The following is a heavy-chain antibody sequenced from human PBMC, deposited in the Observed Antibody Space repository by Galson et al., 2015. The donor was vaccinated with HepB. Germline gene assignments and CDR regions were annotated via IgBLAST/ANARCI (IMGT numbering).Heavy chain of an antibody. D-gene: IGHD3-10*01. CDR2: IWYDGSNR. J-gene: IGHJ4*02. CDR1: GFTVSSNY. Sequence: SLRLSCAASGFTVSSNYMGWVRQAPGKGLEWVAVIWYDGSNRYYADSVKGRFTISRDNSKNTLYLQMNSLRAEDTAVYYCARAGLRHMVRASLPPDYWGQGTLVTVSS. V-gene: IGHV3-33*08. CDR3: ARAGLRHMVRASLPPDY.